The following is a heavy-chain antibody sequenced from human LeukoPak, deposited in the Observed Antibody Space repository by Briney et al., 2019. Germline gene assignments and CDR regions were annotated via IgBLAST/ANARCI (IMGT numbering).Heavy chain of an antibody. CDR1: GYTFTGYY. CDR3: AREFDYYDSSGPGRDY. V-gene: IGHV1-2*06. D-gene: IGHD3-22*01. CDR2: INPNSGGT. J-gene: IGHJ4*02. Sequence: ASVKVSCKASGYTFTGYYMHWVRQAPGQRLEWMGRINPNSGGTNYAQKFQGRVTMTRDTSISTAYMELSRLRSDDTAVYYCAREFDYYDSSGPGRDYRGQGTLVTVSS.